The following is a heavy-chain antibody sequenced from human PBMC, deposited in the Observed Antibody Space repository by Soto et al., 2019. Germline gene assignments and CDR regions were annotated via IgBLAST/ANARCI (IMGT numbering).Heavy chain of an antibody. CDR2: ISGYNGNT. V-gene: IGHV1-18*01. CDR3: AREGARPYYYDEMDV. CDR1: GYTFTMSG. D-gene: IGHD1-26*01. J-gene: IGHJ6*04. Sequence: QVQLEQSGAEVKKPGASVKVSCKSSGYTFTMSGISWVRQAPGQGLEWMGWISGYNGNTNYEQKFQDRVTMPKDTSTNTCYMELRSRKSDDTAVYYGAREGARPYYYDEMDVGGKGTTVTVSS.